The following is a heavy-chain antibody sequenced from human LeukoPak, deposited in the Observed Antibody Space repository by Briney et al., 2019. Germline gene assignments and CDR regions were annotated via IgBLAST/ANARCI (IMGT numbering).Heavy chain of an antibody. J-gene: IGHJ4*01. Sequence: TGGSLRLSCAASGFTFDDYAMGWVRQAPGRGLEWVSTLSGSGITTYYADSVKGRFTISRDNSKNTLYLQMNSLRAEDTAVYYCAKGIYSSGWSYFDYWGHGTLVTVSS. V-gene: IGHV3-23*01. CDR2: LSGSGITT. D-gene: IGHD6-19*01. CDR1: GFTFDDYA. CDR3: AKGIYSSGWSYFDY.